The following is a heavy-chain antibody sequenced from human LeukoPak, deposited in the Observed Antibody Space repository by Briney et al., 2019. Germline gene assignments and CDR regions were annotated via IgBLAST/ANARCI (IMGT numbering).Heavy chain of an antibody. D-gene: IGHD4-17*01. CDR1: GFTFSSYG. J-gene: IGHJ4*02. CDR2: IRYDGGNK. V-gene: IGHV3-30*02. CDR3: AKRSGDYGDYYFDY. Sequence: GGSLRLSCAASGFTFSSYGMHWVRQAPGKGLEWVAFIRYDGGNKYYADSVKGRFTISRDNSKNTLYLQMNSLRAEDTAVYYCAKRSGDYGDYYFDYWGQGTLVTVSS.